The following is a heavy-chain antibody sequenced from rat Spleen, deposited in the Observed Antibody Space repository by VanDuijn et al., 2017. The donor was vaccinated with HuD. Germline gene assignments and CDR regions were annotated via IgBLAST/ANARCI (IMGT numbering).Heavy chain of an antibody. V-gene: IGHV5-27*01. D-gene: IGHD1-11*01. CDR1: GFTFSNYY. CDR3: TTEATEGLGTY. J-gene: IGHJ3*01. Sequence: EVQLVESGGDLVQPGRSVKLSCAASGFTFSNYYMAWVRQTPTKGLEWVAYISTGGGSTYYRDSVKGRFTISRNNAKSTLYLQMDSLRSEDTATYYCTTEATEGLGTYWGQGTLVTVSS. CDR2: ISTGGGST.